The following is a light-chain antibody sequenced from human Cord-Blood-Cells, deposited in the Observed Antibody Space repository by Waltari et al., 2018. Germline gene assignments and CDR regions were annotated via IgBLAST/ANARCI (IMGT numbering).Light chain of an antibody. Sequence: EIVLTPSPATLSLSPGERATLSCRASQSVSSYLAWYQQKPGQAPRLLIYDASNRATGSPARFSGSGSVTDFTLTISSLEPEDFAVYYCQQRSNWPPTFGGGTKVEIK. V-gene: IGKV3-11*01. CDR1: QSVSSY. J-gene: IGKJ4*01. CDR3: QQRSNWPPT. CDR2: DAS.